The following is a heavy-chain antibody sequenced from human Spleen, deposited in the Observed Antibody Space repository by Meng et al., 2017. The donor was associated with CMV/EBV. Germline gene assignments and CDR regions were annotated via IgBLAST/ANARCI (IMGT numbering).Heavy chain of an antibody. Sequence: SGFTFSSSWMSWVRQAPGKGLEWVANIKQDGSEKYYVDSVKGRFTISRDNAKNSLYLQMNSLRAEDTAVYYCASTSDIVVVPAAIWNWGQGTLVTVSS. V-gene: IGHV3-7*01. CDR1: GFTFSSSW. J-gene: IGHJ4*02. CDR2: IKQDGSEK. D-gene: IGHD2-2*01. CDR3: ASTSDIVVVPAAIWN.